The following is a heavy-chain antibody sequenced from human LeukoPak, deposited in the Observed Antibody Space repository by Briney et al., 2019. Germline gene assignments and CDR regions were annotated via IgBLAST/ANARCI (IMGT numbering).Heavy chain of an antibody. CDR2: INHSGST. J-gene: IGHJ4*02. Sequence: SETLSLTCAVYGGSFSGYYWSWIRQPPGKGLEWIGEINHSGSTNYNPSLKSRVTISVDTSKNQFSLKLSSVTAADTAVYYCARGYYYGSGSYFLPFDYWGQGTLVTVSS. CDR1: GGSFSGYY. V-gene: IGHV4-34*01. CDR3: ARGYYYGSGSYFLPFDY. D-gene: IGHD3-10*01.